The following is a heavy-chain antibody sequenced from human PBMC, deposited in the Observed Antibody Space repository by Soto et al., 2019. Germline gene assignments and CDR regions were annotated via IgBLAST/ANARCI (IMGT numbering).Heavy chain of an antibody. CDR3: AREMTTVTTHNWFDP. CDR1: GGSISRYY. D-gene: IGHD4-4*01. J-gene: IGHJ5*02. Sequence: SETLSLTCTVSGGSISRYYWSWIRQPPGKGLERIGYIYYSGSTNYNPSLKSRVTISVDTSKNQFSLKLSSVTAADTAVYYCAREMTTVTTHNWFDPWGQGTLVTVSS. V-gene: IGHV4-59*01. CDR2: IYYSGST.